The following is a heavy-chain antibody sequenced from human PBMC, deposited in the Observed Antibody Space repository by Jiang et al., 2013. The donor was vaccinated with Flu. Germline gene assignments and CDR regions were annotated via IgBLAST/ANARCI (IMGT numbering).Heavy chain of an antibody. CDR3: ARECITMVRGVIITCVEHGMDV. J-gene: IGHJ6*02. CDR2: ISAYNGNT. Sequence: RQAPGQGLEWMGWISAYNGNTNYAQKLQGRVTMTTDTSTSTAYMELRSLRSDDTAVYYCARECITMVRGVIITCVEHGMDVWGQGTTVTVSS. V-gene: IGHV1-18*01. D-gene: IGHD3-10*01.